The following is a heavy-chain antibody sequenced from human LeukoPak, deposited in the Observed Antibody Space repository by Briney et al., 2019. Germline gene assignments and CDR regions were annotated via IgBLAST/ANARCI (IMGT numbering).Heavy chain of an antibody. CDR2: ISGSGGST. CDR1: GFTFSSYA. D-gene: IGHD3-3*01. CDR3: VNLGEEFWSGYYTPFDF. V-gene: IGHV3-23*01. Sequence: GGSLRLSCAASGFTFSSYAMSWVRQAPGKGLEWVSAISGSGGSTYYADSVKGRFTISRDNSKNTLYLQMNSLRAEDTAVYYFVNLGEEFWSGYYTPFDFWGRGTLVTVSS. J-gene: IGHJ4*02.